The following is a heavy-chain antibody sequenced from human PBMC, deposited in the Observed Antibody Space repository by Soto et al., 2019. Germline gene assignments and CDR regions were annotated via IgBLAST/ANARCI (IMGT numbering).Heavy chain of an antibody. CDR2: IYNSGST. Sequence: SETLSLTCSVSGGSSSGSSNYWGWIRQPPGKGLEWIGSIYNSGSTYYNPSLKSRVTISADTSKNQFSLKLNSVTAADTAVYYCARHPYCSGGSCYYRPAWFDPWGQGTLVTVSS. CDR3: ARHPYCSGGSCYYRPAWFDP. V-gene: IGHV4-39*01. CDR1: GGSSSGSSNY. J-gene: IGHJ5*02. D-gene: IGHD2-15*01.